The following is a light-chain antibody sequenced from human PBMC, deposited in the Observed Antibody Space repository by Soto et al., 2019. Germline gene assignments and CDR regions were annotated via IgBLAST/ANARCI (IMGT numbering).Light chain of an antibody. V-gene: IGKV3-15*01. CDR1: QSVSNN. CDR3: QQYNNWPPGT. Sequence: EIVMMQSPATLSVSPGERATLSCRASQSVSNNLAWYQQKPGQAPRLLIYGASTRATGIPARFSGSGSGTEFTLTISSLQSEDFAVYYCQQYNNWPPGTFGQGTKLEIK. CDR2: GAS. J-gene: IGKJ2*01.